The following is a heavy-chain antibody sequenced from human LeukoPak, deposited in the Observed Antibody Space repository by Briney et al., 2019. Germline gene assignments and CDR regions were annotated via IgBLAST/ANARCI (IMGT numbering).Heavy chain of an antibody. CDR3: VRDETWNFGLSWYDGYDI. V-gene: IGHV3-74*01. CDR1: GFTFSGFW. Sequence: GGSLRLSCAASGFTFSGFWMHWVRQAPGKGLVWVSCISFDGSDATYADSVKGRFTISRDNAKNTLHLQMDSLTVEDTAVYYSVRDETWNFGLSWYDGYDIWGQGTMVTVSS. J-gene: IGHJ3*02. D-gene: IGHD6-13*01. CDR2: ISFDGSDA.